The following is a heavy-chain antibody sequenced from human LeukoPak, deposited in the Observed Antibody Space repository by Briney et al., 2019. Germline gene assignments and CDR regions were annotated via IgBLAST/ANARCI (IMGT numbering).Heavy chain of an antibody. D-gene: IGHD1-26*01. J-gene: IGHJ4*02. V-gene: IGHV1-46*01. CDR2: INPSGGST. Sequence: ASVKVSCKASGGTFSSYAISWVRQAPGQGLEWMGIINPSGGSTSYAQKFQGRVTMTRDTSTSTVYMELSSLRSEDTAVYYCARDYRRSYYPYYFDYWGQGTLVTVSS. CDR3: ARDYRRSYYPYYFDY. CDR1: GGTFSSYA.